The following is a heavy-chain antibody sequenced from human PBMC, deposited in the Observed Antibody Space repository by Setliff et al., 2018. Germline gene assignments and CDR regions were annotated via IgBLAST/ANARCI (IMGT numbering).Heavy chain of an antibody. CDR3: ARPRSNYNRGDFSI. CDR2: ISSYNGKT. V-gene: IGHV1-18*01. D-gene: IGHD3-10*01. CDR1: GYIFTSYG. J-gene: IGHJ3*02. Sequence: ASVKVSCKASGYIFTSYGISWVRQAPGQGLEWMGWISSYNGKTNYAQKLQGRVTMTTDTSTSTAYMELRSLRSDDTAVYYCARPRSNYNRGDFSIWGQGTMVTVSS.